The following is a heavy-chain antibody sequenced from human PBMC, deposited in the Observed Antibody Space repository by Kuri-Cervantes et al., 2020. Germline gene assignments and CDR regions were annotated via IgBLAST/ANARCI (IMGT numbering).Heavy chain of an antibody. Sequence: GESLEISCAASGFTFSSYGMHWVRQAPGKGLEWVSYISSSGSTIYYADSEKGRFTISRDNAKNSLYLQMNSLRAEDTAVYYCARDYKGYSYGFTLWGQGTLVTVSS. CDR3: ARDYKGYSYGFTL. V-gene: IGHV3-48*04. CDR2: ISSSGSTI. CDR1: GFTFSSYG. J-gene: IGHJ4*02. D-gene: IGHD5-18*01.